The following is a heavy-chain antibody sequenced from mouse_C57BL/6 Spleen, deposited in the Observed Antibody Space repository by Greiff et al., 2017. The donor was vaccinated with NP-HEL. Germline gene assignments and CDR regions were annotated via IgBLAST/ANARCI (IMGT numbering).Heavy chain of an antibody. CDR2: IYPSDSET. CDR1: GYTFTSYW. CDR3: ARGRLGRGWFAY. V-gene: IGHV1-61*01. D-gene: IGHD4-1*01. J-gene: IGHJ3*01. Sequence: VQLQQPGAELVRPGSSVKLSCKASGYTFTSYWMDWVKQRPGQGLEWIGNIYPSDSETHYNQKFKDKATLTVDKSSSTAYMQLSSLTSEDSAVYYCARGRLGRGWFAYWGQGTLVTVSA.